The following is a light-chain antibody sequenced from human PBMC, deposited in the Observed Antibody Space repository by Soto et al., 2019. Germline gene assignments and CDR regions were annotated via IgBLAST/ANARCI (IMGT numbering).Light chain of an antibody. CDR1: TXDIGDYNY. CDR3: SSYTSSGTLYV. CDR2: EVS. Sequence: QSVLTQPASMSGSPGQSITISCTGTTXDIGDYNYVSWYQQHPGKAPKLIIYEVSKRPSGVSNRFSGSKSGNTASLTISGLQAEDESDYYCSSYTSSGTLYVLGTGTKFTVL. J-gene: IGLJ1*01. V-gene: IGLV2-14*01.